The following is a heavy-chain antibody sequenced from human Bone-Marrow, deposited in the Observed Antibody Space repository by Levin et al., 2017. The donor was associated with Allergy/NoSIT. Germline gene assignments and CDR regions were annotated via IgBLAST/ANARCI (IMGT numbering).Heavy chain of an antibody. Sequence: SLKISCAASGFTFDDYAMHWVRQVPGKGLEWVSGVSWNSGIIGYADSVKGRFTISRDNARKSVYLQLDSLRPEDTAMYYCVRDKEDYNSWSGYETYGLDVWGQGTTVTVSS. V-gene: IGHV3-9*01. CDR1: GFTFDDYA. CDR3: VRDKEDYNSWSGYETYGLDV. CDR2: VSWNSGII. D-gene: IGHD3-3*01. J-gene: IGHJ6*02.